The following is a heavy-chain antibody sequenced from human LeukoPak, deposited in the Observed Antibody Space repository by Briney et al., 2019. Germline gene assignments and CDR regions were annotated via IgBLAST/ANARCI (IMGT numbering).Heavy chain of an antibody. CDR3: AMYYYGSSKTFDY. D-gene: IGHD3-10*01. V-gene: IGHV4-4*02. CDR1: GGSISSSNW. J-gene: IGHJ4*02. Sequence: SETLSLTCAVSGGSISSSNWWSWVRQPPGKGLEWIGYIYHSGSTYYNPSLKSRVTISVDRSKNQFSLKLSSVTAADTAVYYCAMYYYGSSKTFDYWGQGTLVTVSS. CDR2: IYHSGST.